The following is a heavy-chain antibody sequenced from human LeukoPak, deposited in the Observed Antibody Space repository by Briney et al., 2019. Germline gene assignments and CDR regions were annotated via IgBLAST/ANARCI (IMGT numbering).Heavy chain of an antibody. Sequence: SETLSLTCAVYGGSFSGYYWSWIRQPPGKGLEWIGEINHSGSTNYNPSLKSRVTISVDTSKNQFSLKLSSVTAADTAVYYCARHRYYGSGSYPFDYRGQGTLVTVSS. J-gene: IGHJ4*02. D-gene: IGHD3-10*01. CDR2: INHSGST. CDR1: GGSFSGYY. V-gene: IGHV4-34*01. CDR3: ARHRYYGSGSYPFDY.